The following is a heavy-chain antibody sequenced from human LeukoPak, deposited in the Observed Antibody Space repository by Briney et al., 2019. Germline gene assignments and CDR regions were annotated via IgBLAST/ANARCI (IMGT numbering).Heavy chain of an antibody. CDR2: IYTSGST. CDR3: ARGYGFWSGNLGYYYMDV. Sequence: SSETLSLTCTVSGGSISSYYWSWIRQPAGKGLEWIGRIYTSGSTNYNPSLKSRVTMSVDTSKNQFSLKLSSVTAADTAVYYCARGYGFWSGNLGYYYMDVWGKGTTVTVPS. D-gene: IGHD3-3*01. CDR1: GGSISSYY. J-gene: IGHJ6*03. V-gene: IGHV4-4*07.